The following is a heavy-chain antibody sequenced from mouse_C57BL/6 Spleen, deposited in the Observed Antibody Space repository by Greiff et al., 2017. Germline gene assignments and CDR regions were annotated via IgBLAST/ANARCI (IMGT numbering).Heavy chain of an antibody. CDR1: GYTFTSYW. CDR2: INPNSGST. Sequence: VQLQQPGAELVKPGASVKLSCKASGYTFTSYWMHWVKQRPGQGLEWIGMINPNSGSTNYNEKFKSKATLTVDKSSSTAYMQLSSLTSEDSSFYYCARGNGYYWYFDVWGTGTTVTVSS. CDR3: ARGNGYYWYFDV. J-gene: IGHJ1*03. D-gene: IGHD2-2*01. V-gene: IGHV1-64*01.